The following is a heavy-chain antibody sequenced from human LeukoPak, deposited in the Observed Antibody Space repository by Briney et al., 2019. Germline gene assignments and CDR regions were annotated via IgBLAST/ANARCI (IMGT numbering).Heavy chain of an antibody. CDR1: GGSISSYY. V-gene: IGHV4-59*01. Sequence: SETLSLTCTVSGGSISSYYWSWIRQPPGKGLEWIGYIYYSGSTNYNPSLKSRVTISVDTSKNQFSLKLSSVTAADTAVYYCARGRGDLEWLNYWGQGTLVTVSS. D-gene: IGHD3-3*01. CDR3: ARGRGDLEWLNY. J-gene: IGHJ4*02. CDR2: IYYSGST.